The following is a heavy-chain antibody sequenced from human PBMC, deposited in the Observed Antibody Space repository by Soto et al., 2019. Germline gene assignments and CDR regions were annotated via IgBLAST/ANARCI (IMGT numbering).Heavy chain of an antibody. D-gene: IGHD3-10*01. CDR1: DFTSGTYY. V-gene: IGHV3-66*01. CDR2: VYSGGTT. CDR3: ARGRSASSDFDS. Sequence: EVQLVESGGGLVQPGGSWRPPVQPPDFTSGTYYWTWVRQAPGEGLEWVSVVYSGGTTYYADSVRGRFTISRDNSKSTLFLQMNSLRAEDTAVYYCARGRSASSDFDSWGQGTLVTVSS. J-gene: IGHJ4*02.